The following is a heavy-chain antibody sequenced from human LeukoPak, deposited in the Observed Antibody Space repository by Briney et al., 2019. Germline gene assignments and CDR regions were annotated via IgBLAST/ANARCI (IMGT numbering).Heavy chain of an antibody. Sequence: GGSLRLSCADSGFTFSSYWMSWVRQAPGKGLEWVANIKQDGSEKYYVDSVKGRFTISRDNAKNSLYLQMNSLRAEDTAVYYCARDYYYGSGRLGYMDVWGKGTTVTVSS. CDR1: GFTFSSYW. CDR2: IKQDGSEK. J-gene: IGHJ6*03. CDR3: ARDYYYGSGRLGYMDV. V-gene: IGHV3-7*01. D-gene: IGHD3-10*01.